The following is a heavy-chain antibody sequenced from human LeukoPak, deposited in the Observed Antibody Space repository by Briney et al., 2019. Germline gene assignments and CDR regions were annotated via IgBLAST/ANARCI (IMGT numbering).Heavy chain of an antibody. CDR3: ARGSYGMDV. V-gene: IGHV3-23*01. CDR2: VSKSDGTT. Sequence: GGSLRLSCAASGFTFTTYAMSWVRQAPGKGLEWVSSVSKSDGTTYYADSVKGRLTISRDNSKNTLHLQMNGLRAEDTAVYYCARGSYGMDVSGQGTTVTVSS. J-gene: IGHJ6*02. CDR1: GFTFTTYA.